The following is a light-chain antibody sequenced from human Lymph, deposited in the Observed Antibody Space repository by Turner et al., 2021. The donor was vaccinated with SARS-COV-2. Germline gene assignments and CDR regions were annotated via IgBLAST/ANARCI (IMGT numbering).Light chain of an antibody. CDR3: QAWDSSSVV. V-gene: IGLV3-1*01. CDR1: KLGNKY. CDR2: QDS. J-gene: IGLJ2*01. Sequence: SYELTQPPSVSVSPGQTASITCSGDKLGNKYTCWYQQKPGQSPVLVIYQDSQRPSGIPERFSGSNSGNIATLTISGTQAMDEADYYCQAWDSSSVVFGGGTKLTVL.